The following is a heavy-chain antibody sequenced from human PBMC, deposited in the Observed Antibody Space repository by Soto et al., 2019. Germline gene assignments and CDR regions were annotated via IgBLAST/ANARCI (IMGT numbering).Heavy chain of an antibody. V-gene: IGHV1-69*13. CDR3: ARGVAARRRDSYYFDY. J-gene: IGHJ4*02. CDR2: IIPIFGTA. D-gene: IGHD6-6*01. Sequence: GAAVKVSCKASGGTFSSYAISWVRQAPGQGLEWMGGIIPIFGTANYAQKFQGRVTITADESTSTAYMELSSLRSEDTAVYYCARGVAARRRDSYYFDYWGQGTLVTVSS. CDR1: GGTFSSYA.